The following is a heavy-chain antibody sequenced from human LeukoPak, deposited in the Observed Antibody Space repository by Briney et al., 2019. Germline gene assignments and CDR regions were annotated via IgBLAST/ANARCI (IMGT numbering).Heavy chain of an antibody. CDR3: ARDRRGSYYTFDV. D-gene: IGHD1-26*01. CDR1: GASINGYF. CDR2: VSHTGAT. J-gene: IGHJ3*01. Sequence: SETLSLTCSVSGASINGYFWNWVRQTPEPALESIAYVSHTGATTSNPTLKSRVSITIDTSKRQISLSMTSVTAADSALYYCARDRRGSYYTFDVWGPGTIVSVS. V-gene: IGHV4-59*01.